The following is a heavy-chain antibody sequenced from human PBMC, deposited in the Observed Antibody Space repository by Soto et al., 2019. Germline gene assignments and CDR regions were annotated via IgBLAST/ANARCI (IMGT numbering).Heavy chain of an antibody. CDR3: ARDTAMAEYYFDY. Sequence: SETLSLTCAVYGGSFSGYYWSWIRQPPGKGLEWIGEINHSGSTNYNPSLKSRVTISVDTSKNQFSLKLSSVTAADTAVYYCARDTAMAEYYFDYWGQGTLVTVSS. CDR2: INHSGST. V-gene: IGHV4-34*01. J-gene: IGHJ4*02. D-gene: IGHD5-18*01. CDR1: GGSFSGYY.